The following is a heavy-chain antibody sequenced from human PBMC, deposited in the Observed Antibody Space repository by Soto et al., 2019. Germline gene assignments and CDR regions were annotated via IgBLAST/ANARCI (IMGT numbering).Heavy chain of an antibody. CDR3: ARDDWVSIAVAGKGLDY. CDR1: GYTFTSYG. V-gene: IGHV1-18*01. J-gene: IGHJ4*02. D-gene: IGHD6-19*01. Sequence: VASVKVSCKASGYTFTSYGISWVRQAPGQGLEWMGWISAYNGNTNYAQKLQGRVTMTTDTSTSTAYMELRSLRSDDTAVYYCARDDWVSIAVAGKGLDYWGQGTLVTVSS. CDR2: ISAYNGNT.